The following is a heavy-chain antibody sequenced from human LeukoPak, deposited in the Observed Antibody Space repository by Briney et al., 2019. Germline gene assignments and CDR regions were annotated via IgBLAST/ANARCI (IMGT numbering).Heavy chain of an antibody. D-gene: IGHD6-13*01. V-gene: IGHV3-30*18. J-gene: IGHJ4*02. CDR3: AKEISIAAAGTYYFDY. CDR1: GFTFSSYG. CDR2: ISYDGSNK. Sequence: QPGRSLRLSCAASGFTFSSYGMHWVRQAPGKGLEWVAVISYDGSNKYYADSVKGRFTISRDNSKNTLYLQMNSLRAEDTAVYYCAKEISIAAAGTYYFDYWGQGTLVTVSS.